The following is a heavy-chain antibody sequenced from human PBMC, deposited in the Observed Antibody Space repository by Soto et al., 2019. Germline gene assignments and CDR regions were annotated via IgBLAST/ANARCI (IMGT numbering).Heavy chain of an antibody. CDR1: GGSISSGDYY. CDR3: AREGYCSGGSCYWNFDY. J-gene: IGHJ4*02. CDR2: IYYSGST. V-gene: IGHV4-30-4*01. D-gene: IGHD2-15*01. Sequence: SETMSLTCTASGGSISSGDYYFSGMRQPPWRGLELIGYIYYSGSTYYNPSLKSRVTISVDTSKNQFSLKLSSVTAADTAVYYCAREGYCSGGSCYWNFDYWGQGTLVTVSS.